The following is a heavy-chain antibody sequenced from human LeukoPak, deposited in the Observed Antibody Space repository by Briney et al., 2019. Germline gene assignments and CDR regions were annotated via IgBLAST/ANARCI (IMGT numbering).Heavy chain of an antibody. V-gene: IGHV3-23*01. CDR1: GFTLSSYA. CDR3: AKDKMVYALSGYFDY. Sequence: PGGSLRLSCAASGFTLSSYAMSWVRQAPGKGLEWVSAISGRGGSTYYADSVKGRFTISRDNSKNTLYLQMNSLRAEDTAVYYCAKDKMVYALSGYFDYWGQGTLVTVSS. CDR2: ISGRGGST. D-gene: IGHD2-8*01. J-gene: IGHJ4*02.